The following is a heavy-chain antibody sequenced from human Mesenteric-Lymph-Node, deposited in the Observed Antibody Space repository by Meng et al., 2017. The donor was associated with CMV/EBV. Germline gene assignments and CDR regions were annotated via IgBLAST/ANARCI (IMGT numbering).Heavy chain of an antibody. Sequence: GESLKISCAASGFTFSSYGMHWVRQAPGKGLEWVAFIRYDGSNKYYADSVKGRFTISRDNSKSTLYLQMNSLRAEDTAVYYCAKGTQIFGVVIPAYDWGQGTLVT. V-gene: IGHV3-30*02. D-gene: IGHD3-3*01. CDR1: GFTFSSYG. J-gene: IGHJ4*02. CDR3: AKGTQIFGVVIPAYD. CDR2: IRYDGSNK.